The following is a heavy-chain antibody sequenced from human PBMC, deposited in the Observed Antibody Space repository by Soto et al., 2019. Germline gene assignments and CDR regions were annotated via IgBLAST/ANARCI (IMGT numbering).Heavy chain of an antibody. Sequence: PGGSLRLSCAASGVSFSNYGIHWVRQAPGKGLEWVAVISYDGSNKYYADSVKGRFTISRDNSKNTLYLQMNSLRAEDTAVYYCARDREVTPSRYYYGMDVWGQGTTVTVSS. D-gene: IGHD2-21*02. CDR3: ARDREVTPSRYYYGMDV. J-gene: IGHJ6*02. V-gene: IGHV3-30*03. CDR1: GVSFSNYG. CDR2: ISYDGSNK.